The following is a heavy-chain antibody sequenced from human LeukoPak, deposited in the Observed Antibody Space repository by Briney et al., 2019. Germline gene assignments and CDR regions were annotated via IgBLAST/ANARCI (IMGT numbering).Heavy chain of an antibody. CDR1: GYPFTGYY. CDR2: INPDSGGT. V-gene: IGHV1-2*02. Sequence: GASVKVSCKASGYPFTGYYMHWVRQAPGQGLEWMGWINPDSGGTMYPQKFQGRVTMTRDTSINTAYMELSSLTSDDTAVFYCARDLRGLGDYFDYWGQGTLVTVSS. J-gene: IGHJ4*02. CDR3: ARDLRGLGDYFDY. D-gene: IGHD3/OR15-3a*01.